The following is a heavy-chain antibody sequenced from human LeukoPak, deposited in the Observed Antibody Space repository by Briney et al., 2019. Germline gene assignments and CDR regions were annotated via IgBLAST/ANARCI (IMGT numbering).Heavy chain of an antibody. V-gene: IGHV4-61*03. CDR2: HSGNS. J-gene: IGHJ4*02. CDR1: GASVSSNSYH. CDR3: ATYYVGAGGRGH. D-gene: IGHD3-16*01. Sequence: SETLSLTCTVSGASVSSNSYHWSWLRQAPGKGLEWIGHSGNSDYKPSLKSRITISTDTSNNHFSLNLVSVTAADTAVYYCATYYVGAGGRGHWGPGTLVTVSS.